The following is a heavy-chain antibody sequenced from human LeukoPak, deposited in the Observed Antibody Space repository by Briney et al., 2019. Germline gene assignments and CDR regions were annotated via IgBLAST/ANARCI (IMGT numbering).Heavy chain of an antibody. CDR3: ARGYYYRT. V-gene: IGHV4-61*02. CDR2: IYADGSS. J-gene: IGHJ4*02. CDR1: GGSVCSDNSY. D-gene: IGHD3-10*01. Sequence: SETLSLTCTVSGGSVCSDNSYWHWVRQPAGKGLEWIGRIYADGSSTYNPSLKSRFTILVDTSKNQFSLRLSSMTAADTAMYYCARGYYYRTWGLGTLVTVSS.